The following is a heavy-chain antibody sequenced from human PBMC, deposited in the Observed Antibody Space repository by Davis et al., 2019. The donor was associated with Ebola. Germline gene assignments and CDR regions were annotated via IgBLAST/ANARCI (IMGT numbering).Heavy chain of an antibody. V-gene: IGHV1-69*13. J-gene: IGHJ3*02. D-gene: IGHD3-22*01. CDR2: IIPIFGTA. Sequence: SVKVSCKASGGTFSSYAISWVRQAPGQGLEWMGGIIPIFGTANYAQKFQGRVTITADESTSTAYMELSSLRSEDTAVYYCASEYYYDSSGYWHDAFDIWGQGTMVTVSS. CDR3: ASEYYYDSSGYWHDAFDI. CDR1: GGTFSSYA.